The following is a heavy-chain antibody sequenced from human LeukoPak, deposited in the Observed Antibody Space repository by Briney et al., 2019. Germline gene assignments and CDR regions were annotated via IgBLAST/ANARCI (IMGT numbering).Heavy chain of an antibody. Sequence: PSETLSLTCTVSGGSISSGGYYWSWIRQHPGKGLEWIGYIYYSGSTYYNPSLKSRVTISVDTSKNQFSLKLSSVTAADTAVYYCAGKRGIRGVIDCWGQGTLVTVSS. V-gene: IGHV4-31*03. J-gene: IGHJ4*02. CDR3: AGKRGIRGVIDC. CDR2: IYYSGST. CDR1: GGSISSGGYY. D-gene: IGHD3-10*01.